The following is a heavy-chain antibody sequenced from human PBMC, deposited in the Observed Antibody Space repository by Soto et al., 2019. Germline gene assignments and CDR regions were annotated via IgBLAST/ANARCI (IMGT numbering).Heavy chain of an antibody. CDR2: IKQDGNEK. CDR3: ARDGCCYPQGLEYYYMDG. D-gene: IGHD3-16*02. Sequence: PGGSLRLSCAAAGSTFSSYWMSWVRQAPGKGLEWVANIKQDGNEKYYVDSVKGRFTISRDNAKNSLYLQMNSLRVEDTAVYYCARDGCCYPQGLEYYYMDGWGKGTTVPVSS. J-gene: IGHJ6*03. CDR1: GSTFSSYW. V-gene: IGHV3-7*01.